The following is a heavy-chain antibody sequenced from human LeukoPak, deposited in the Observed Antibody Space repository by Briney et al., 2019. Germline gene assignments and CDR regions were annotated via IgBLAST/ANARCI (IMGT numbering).Heavy chain of an antibody. CDR3: AKDPYSSSWSDYYGMDV. CDR1: GFTFSTSA. J-gene: IGHJ6*02. V-gene: IGHV3-23*01. CDR2: ISGSGGST. D-gene: IGHD6-13*01. Sequence: GGSLRLSCAASGFTFSTSAMEWVRQAPGKGLEWVSAISGSGGSTYYADSVKGRFTISRDNSKNTLYLQMNSLRAEDTAVYYCAKDPYSSSWSDYYGMDVWGQGTTVTVSS.